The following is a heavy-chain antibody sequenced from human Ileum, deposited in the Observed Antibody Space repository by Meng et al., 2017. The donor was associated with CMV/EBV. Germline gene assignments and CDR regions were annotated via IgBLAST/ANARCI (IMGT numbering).Heavy chain of an antibody. V-gene: IGHV1-8*03. D-gene: IGHD3-3*01. CDR2: MNPNSGNT. J-gene: IGHJ5*02. CDR3: ARGTRQVTIFGVVTLFDP. CDR1: YTFTSYD. Sequence: YTFTSYDINWVRQATGQGLEWMGWMNPNSGNTGYAQKFQGRVTITRNTSISTAYMELSSLRSEDTAVYYCARGTRQVTIFGVVTLFDPWGQGTLVTVSS.